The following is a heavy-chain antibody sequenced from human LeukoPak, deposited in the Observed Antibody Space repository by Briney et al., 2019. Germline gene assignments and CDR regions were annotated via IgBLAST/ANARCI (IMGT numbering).Heavy chain of an antibody. CDR3: AKDVSLGYCSGGSCSAHFDY. J-gene: IGHJ4*02. V-gene: IGHV3-9*03. CDR2: ISWNSGTI. Sequence: GGSLRLSCAASGFIFDDYAMHWVRQAPGKGLERVSGISWNSGTIGYADSVKGRFTISRDNAKNSLFLQMNSLRPEDMALYYCAKDVSLGYCSGGSCSAHFDYWGQGTLVTVSS. D-gene: IGHD2-15*01. CDR1: GFIFDDYA.